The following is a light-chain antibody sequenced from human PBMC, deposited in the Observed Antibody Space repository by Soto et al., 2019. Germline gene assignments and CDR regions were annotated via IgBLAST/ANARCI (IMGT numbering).Light chain of an antibody. CDR2: GAS. CDR1: QSVSSY. V-gene: IGKV3-11*01. J-gene: IGKJ5*01. Sequence: EIVLTPSPATLSLSPGERATLSCRASQSVSSYLAWYQQKPGQAPGLLIYGASSRATGIPDGFSGSGSGTDFTLTISSLEPEDLAVYYCQQRSNWPPITFGQGTRLEIK. CDR3: QQRSNWPPIT.